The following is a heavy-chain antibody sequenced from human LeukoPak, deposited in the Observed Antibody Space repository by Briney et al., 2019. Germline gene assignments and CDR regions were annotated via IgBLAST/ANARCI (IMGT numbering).Heavy chain of an antibody. Sequence: SQTLSLTCTVSGGSISSGGYYWSWIRQHAGKGLEWIGEIYHSGSTNYNPSLKSRVTISVDKSKNQFSLKLSSVTAADTAVYYCARSSDYVGATPGAFDIWGQGTMVTVSS. J-gene: IGHJ3*02. CDR3: ARSSDYVGATPGAFDI. CDR2: IYHSGST. CDR1: GGSISSGGYY. V-gene: IGHV4-31*03. D-gene: IGHD1-26*01.